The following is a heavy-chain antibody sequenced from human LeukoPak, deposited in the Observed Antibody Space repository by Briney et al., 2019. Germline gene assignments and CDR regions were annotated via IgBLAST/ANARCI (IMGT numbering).Heavy chain of an antibody. J-gene: IGHJ4*02. Sequence: GGSLRLSCAASGFTFSSYSMNWVRQAPGKGLEWVSSISCSSSYIYYADSVKGRFTISRDNAKNSLYLQMNSLRAEDTAVHYCARDKQQLTYYFDYWGQGTLVTVSS. D-gene: IGHD6-13*01. V-gene: IGHV3-21*01. CDR2: ISCSSSYI. CDR3: ARDKQQLTYYFDY. CDR1: GFTFSSYS.